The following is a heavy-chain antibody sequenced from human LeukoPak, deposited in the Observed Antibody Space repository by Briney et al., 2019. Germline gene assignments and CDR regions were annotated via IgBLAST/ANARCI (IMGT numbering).Heavy chain of an antibody. J-gene: IGHJ4*02. D-gene: IGHD4-23*01. V-gene: IGHV3-74*01. CDR3: ARENSAFDF. CDR1: GFTFRKNW. Sequence: GGSLRLSCAASGFTFRKNWMHWVHQVPGKGLEWVSGVDGSGGDTEDADSVKGRFTISRDNAKNTLYLQMNNLRAEDTAFYYCARENSAFDFWGQGTLVTVSS. CDR2: VDGSGGDT.